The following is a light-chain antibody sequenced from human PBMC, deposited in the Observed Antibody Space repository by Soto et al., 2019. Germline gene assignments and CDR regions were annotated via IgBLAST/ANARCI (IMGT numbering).Light chain of an antibody. CDR2: DAY. CDR1: QSFRGL. Sequence: EVVLTQSPVTLSSSPGERATLSCRASQSFRGLLAWYQQKPGQAPRLLIYDAYNRATGIPPRFSGSGSGTDFTLTISSLEPEDSAVYYCQHRHMRPITFGQGTRLEIK. CDR3: QHRHMRPIT. V-gene: IGKV3-11*01. J-gene: IGKJ5*01.